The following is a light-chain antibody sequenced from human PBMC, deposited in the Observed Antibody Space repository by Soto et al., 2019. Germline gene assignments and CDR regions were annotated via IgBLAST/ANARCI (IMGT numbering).Light chain of an antibody. CDR2: GAS. J-gene: IGKJ4*01. V-gene: IGKV3-15*01. CDR1: QSVSSN. Sequence: EIVMTQSPVTLSVSPGERATLSCRASQSVSSNLAWYQQKPGQAPRLLIYGASTRATGIPARFSGSGSGTEVTLTISSLPSEDFAVYYCQQYNNWPPLTFGGGTKVEIK. CDR3: QQYNNWPPLT.